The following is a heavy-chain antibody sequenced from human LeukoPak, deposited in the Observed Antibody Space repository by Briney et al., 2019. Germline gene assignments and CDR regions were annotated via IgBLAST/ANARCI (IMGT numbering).Heavy chain of an antibody. CDR3: AKDKGGYYYYYMDV. J-gene: IGHJ6*03. CDR1: GFTFSSYA. CDR2: ISGSGGST. Sequence: QAGGSLRVSCAASGFTFSSYAMSWVRQAPGKGLEWGSAISGSGGSTYYADSVKGRFTISRDNSKNTLYLQMNSLRAEDTAVYYCAKDKGGYYYYYMDVWGKGTTVTISS. V-gene: IGHV3-23*01.